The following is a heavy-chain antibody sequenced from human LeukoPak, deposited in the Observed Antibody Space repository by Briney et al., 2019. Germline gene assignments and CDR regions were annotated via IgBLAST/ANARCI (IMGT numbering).Heavy chain of an antibody. V-gene: IGHV3-30*18. D-gene: IGHD2-15*01. CDR2: ISYDGGNK. J-gene: IGHJ4*02. Sequence: EGSLRLSCETSGFTFRDSWITWARQTTGKGLEWVAVISYDGGNKFYADSVKGRFTFSRDNSKNTVYLQMNSLRAEDTAVYYCAKDTPPGFDYWGQGTLVTVSS. CDR1: GFTFRDSW. CDR3: AKDTPPGFDY.